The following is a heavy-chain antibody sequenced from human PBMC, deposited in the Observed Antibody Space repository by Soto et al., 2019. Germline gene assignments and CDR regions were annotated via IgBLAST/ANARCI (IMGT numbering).Heavy chain of an antibody. CDR1: GFSFNIYA. CDR3: ARGLIYDVLSGGFDY. J-gene: IGHJ4*02. Sequence: QVQLVESGGGVVQPGRSLRLSCAASGFSFNIYAMHWVRQAPRKGLECVAFLWYDGSNKYYADSVNGRFTIFRDNSKNTLYLKMNSLRAEDTAVYYCARGLIYDVLSGGFDYWGQGSLVTVSS. D-gene: IGHD3-3*01. V-gene: IGHV3-33*01. CDR2: LWYDGSNK.